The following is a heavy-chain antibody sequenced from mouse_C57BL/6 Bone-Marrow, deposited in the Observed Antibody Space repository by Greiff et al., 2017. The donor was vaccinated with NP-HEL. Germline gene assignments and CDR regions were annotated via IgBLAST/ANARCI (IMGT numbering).Heavy chain of an antibody. CDR2: IWSGGST. CDR1: GFSLTSYG. D-gene: IGHD1-1*01. Sequence: VKLQESGPGLVQPSQSLSITCTVSGFSLTSYGVHWVRQSPGKGLEWLGVIWSGGSTDYNAAFISRLSISKDNSKSQVFFKMNSLQADDTAIYYCARNPITTVVADAMDYWGQGTSVTVSS. CDR3: ARNPITTVVADAMDY. V-gene: IGHV2-2*01. J-gene: IGHJ4*01.